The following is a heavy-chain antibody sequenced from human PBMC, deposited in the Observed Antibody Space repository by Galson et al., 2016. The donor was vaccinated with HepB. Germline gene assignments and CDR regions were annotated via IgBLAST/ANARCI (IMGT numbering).Heavy chain of an antibody. CDR2: VLHSGTT. CDR1: GDSISSDNW. CDR3: ARVKRYCSRNNCYFDP. V-gene: IGHV4-4*02. Sequence: ETLSLTCSVSGDSISSDNWWNWVRQPPGKGLEWVGEVLHSGTTYYNPSLRRRLTISVDKSNNLVSLRLTSVTAADTAVYYCARVKRYCSRNNCYFDPWGQGTLVTVSS. D-gene: IGHD2-2*01. J-gene: IGHJ5*02.